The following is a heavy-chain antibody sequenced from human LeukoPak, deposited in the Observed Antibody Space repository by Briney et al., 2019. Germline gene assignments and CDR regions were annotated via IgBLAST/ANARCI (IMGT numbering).Heavy chain of an antibody. CDR3: AKDAYDSSGYSQDPFDP. J-gene: IGHJ5*02. CDR2: ISWNSGSI. Sequence: GGSLRLSCAASGFTFDDYAMHWVRQAPGKGLEWVSGISWNSGSIGYADSVKGRFTISRDNSKNTLYLQMNSLRAEDTAVYYCAKDAYDSSGYSQDPFDPWGQGTLVTVSS. CDR1: GFTFDDYA. D-gene: IGHD3-22*01. V-gene: IGHV3-9*01.